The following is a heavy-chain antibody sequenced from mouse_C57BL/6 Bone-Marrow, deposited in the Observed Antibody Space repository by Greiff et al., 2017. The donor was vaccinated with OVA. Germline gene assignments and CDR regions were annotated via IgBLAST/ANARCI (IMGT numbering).Heavy chain of an antibody. J-gene: IGHJ4*01. CDR1: GYTFTNYW. Sequence: VQLQQSGAELVRPGTSVKMSCKASGYTFTNYWIGWAKQRPGHGLEWIGDIYPGGGYTNYNEKFKGKATLTADKSSSTAYMQFSSLTSEDSAIYYCARGAQATYYYAMDYWGQGTSGTVSS. CDR3: ARGAQATYYYAMDY. V-gene: IGHV1-63*01. CDR2: IYPGGGYT. D-gene: IGHD3-2*02.